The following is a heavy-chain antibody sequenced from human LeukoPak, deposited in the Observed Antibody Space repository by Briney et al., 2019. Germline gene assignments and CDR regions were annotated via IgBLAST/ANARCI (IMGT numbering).Heavy chain of an antibody. J-gene: IGHJ6*03. CDR1: GFTVSSNY. CDR2: INHSGST. CDR3: ARGGDSSGWSTNYYYYMDV. D-gene: IGHD6-19*01. Sequence: PGGSLRLSCAASGFTVSSNYMSWVRQPPGKGLEWIGEINHSGSTNYNPSLKSRVTISVDTSKNQFSLKLSSVTAADTAVYYCARGGDSSGWSTNYYYYMDVWGKGTTVTVSS. V-gene: IGHV4-34*01.